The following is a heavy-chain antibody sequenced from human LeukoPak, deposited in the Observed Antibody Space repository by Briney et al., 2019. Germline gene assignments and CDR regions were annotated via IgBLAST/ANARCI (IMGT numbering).Heavy chain of an antibody. V-gene: IGHV6-1*01. CDR3: VRGPATFDY. CDR2: TYYRSKWHI. Sequence: SQTLSLTCGTSGDSVSSNSAVWNWIRQSPSRGLEWLGRTYYRSKWHIDYAVSVKSRIIINPDTSKNQLSLQLNSVTPEDTAVYYCVRGPATFDYWGQGSLVTVSS. CDR1: GDSVSSNSAV. J-gene: IGHJ4*02.